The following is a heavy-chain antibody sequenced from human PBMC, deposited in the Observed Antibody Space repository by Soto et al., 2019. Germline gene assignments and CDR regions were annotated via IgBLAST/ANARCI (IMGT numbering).Heavy chain of an antibody. CDR3: ARGAVVVAASGSSYYFPYYYYYGMDV. CDR2: INHSGST. D-gene: IGHD2-15*01. V-gene: IGHV4-34*01. J-gene: IGHJ6*02. Sequence: SETLSLTCAVYGGSFSGYYWSWIRQPPGKGLEWIGEINHSGSTNYNPSLKSRVTISVDTSKNQFSLKLSSVTAADTAVYYCARGAVVVAASGSSYYFPYYYYYGMDVWGQGTTVTVSS. CDR1: GGSFSGYY.